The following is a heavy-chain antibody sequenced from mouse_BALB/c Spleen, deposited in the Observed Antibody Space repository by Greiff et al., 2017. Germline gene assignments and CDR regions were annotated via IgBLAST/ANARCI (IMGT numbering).Heavy chain of an antibody. J-gene: IGHJ2*01. CDR1: GFNIKDTY. CDR3: ARATFYFDY. V-gene: IGHV14-3*02. CDR2: IDPANGNT. Sequence: VQLQQSGAELVKPGASVKLSCTASGFNIKDTYMHWVKQRPEQGLEWIGRIDPANGNTKYDPKFQGKATITADTSSNTAYMQLSSLTSVDSAVYFCARATFYFDYWGQGTTLTVSS.